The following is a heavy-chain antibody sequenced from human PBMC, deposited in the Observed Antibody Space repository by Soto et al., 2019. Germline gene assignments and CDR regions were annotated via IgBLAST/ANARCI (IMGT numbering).Heavy chain of an antibody. CDR2: IYYSGST. V-gene: IGHV4-31*03. CDR1: GGSISSGGYY. Sequence: QVQLQESGPGLVKPSQTLSLTCTVSGGSISSGGYYWSWIRQHPGKGLEWIGYIYYSGSTYYNPSLKSRVTISVEPSKNQLSLQLSSVTAADTAVYYCARAVDTAMVFDYWCQGTLVTVSS. CDR3: ARAVDTAMVFDY. J-gene: IGHJ4*02. D-gene: IGHD5-18*01.